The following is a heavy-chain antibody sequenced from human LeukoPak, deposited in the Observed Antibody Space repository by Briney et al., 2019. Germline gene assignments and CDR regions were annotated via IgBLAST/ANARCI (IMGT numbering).Heavy chain of an antibody. CDR3: ARALSGYYYGSGLYMDV. D-gene: IGHD3-10*01. Sequence: PSETLSLTCAVYGGSFSGYYWSWIRQPPGKGLEWIGEINHSGSTNYNPSLKSRVTISVDTSKNQFSLKLSSVTAADTAVYYCARALSGYYYGSGLYMDVWGKGTTVTVSS. J-gene: IGHJ6*03. CDR2: INHSGST. V-gene: IGHV4-34*01. CDR1: GGSFSGYY.